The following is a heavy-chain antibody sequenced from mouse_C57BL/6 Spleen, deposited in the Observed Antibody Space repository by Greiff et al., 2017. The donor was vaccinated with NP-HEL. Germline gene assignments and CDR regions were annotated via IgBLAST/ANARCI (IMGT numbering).Heavy chain of an antibody. Sequence: QVQLQQSGAELVRPGASVTLSCKASGYTFTDYEMHWVKQTPVHGLEWIGAIDPETGGTAYNQKFKGKAILTADKSSSTAYMELRSLTSEDSAVYYCTRFYYDYGLDYWGQGTTLTVSS. CDR1: GYTFTDYE. CDR3: TRFYYDYGLDY. J-gene: IGHJ2*01. D-gene: IGHD2-4*01. V-gene: IGHV1-15*01. CDR2: IDPETGGT.